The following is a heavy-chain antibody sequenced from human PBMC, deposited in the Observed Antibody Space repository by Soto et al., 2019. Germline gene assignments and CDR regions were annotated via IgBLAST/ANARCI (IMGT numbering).Heavy chain of an antibody. Sequence: EVQLVESGGGLVKPGGSLRLSCAASGFTFSSYSMNWVRQAPGKGLEWVSSISSSSSYIYYADSVKGRFTISRDNAKNAEYVQMNSPSAAAKAVSYYERVERSSACYGGGSFDYWGQGTLVTVSS. CDR1: GFTFSSYS. CDR2: ISSSSSYI. D-gene: IGHD6-19*01. V-gene: IGHV3-21*01. J-gene: IGHJ4*02. CDR3: ERVERSSACYGGGSFDY.